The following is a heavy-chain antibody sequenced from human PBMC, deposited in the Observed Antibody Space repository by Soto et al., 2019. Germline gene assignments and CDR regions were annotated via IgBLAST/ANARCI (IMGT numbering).Heavy chain of an antibody. CDR2: INANSGGT. V-gene: IGHV1-2*04. D-gene: IGHD3-22*01. J-gene: IGHJ1*01. CDR1: GYSFTNYL. CDR3: ATESNPDSYDSSGSTKYLQH. Sequence: QVQLVQSGAEVKKTGASVKVSCKTSGYSFTNYLIHWVRQAPGQGLEWMGWINANSGGTRYAQISQGWVTMTRDTSTTTAYLELNRLRSDDTAVYYCATESNPDSYDSSGSTKYLQHWGQGTLVTVYS.